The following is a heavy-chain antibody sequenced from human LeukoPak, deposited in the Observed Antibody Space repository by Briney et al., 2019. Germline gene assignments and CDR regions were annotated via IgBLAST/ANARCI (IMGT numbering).Heavy chain of an antibody. Sequence: KNGESLKISCKGSRYTFTSYWIGWVRQMPGKGLEWMGIIYPGDSDTRYSPSFQGQVTISADKSISTAYLQWSSLKASDTAMYYCARQASSGWYWWWFDPWGQGTLVTVSS. J-gene: IGHJ5*02. CDR3: ARQASSGWYWWWFDP. V-gene: IGHV5-51*01. D-gene: IGHD6-19*01. CDR1: RYTFTSYW. CDR2: IYPGDSDT.